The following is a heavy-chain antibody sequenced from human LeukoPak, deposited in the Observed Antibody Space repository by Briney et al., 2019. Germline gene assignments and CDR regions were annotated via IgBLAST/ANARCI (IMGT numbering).Heavy chain of an antibody. D-gene: IGHD2-15*01. CDR3: ARVCGGSPELHYYYMDV. Sequence: PGGSLRLSCAASGFTFSGSAMHWVRQASGKGLEWVGRIRSKANSYATAYAASVKGRFTISRDDSKNTAYLQMNSLKTEDTAVYYCARVCGGSPELHYYYMDVWGKGTTVTVSS. J-gene: IGHJ6*03. CDR1: GFTFSGSA. V-gene: IGHV3-73*01. CDR2: IRSKANSYAT.